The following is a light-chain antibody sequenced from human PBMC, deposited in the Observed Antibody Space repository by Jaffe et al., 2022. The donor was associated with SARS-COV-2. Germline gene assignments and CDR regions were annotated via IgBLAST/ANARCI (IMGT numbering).Light chain of an antibody. J-gene: IGLJ3*02. CDR2: NTK. CDR3: ALYIGGYWV. V-gene: IGLV8-61*01. CDR1: SGSVSTSSY. Sequence: QTVVTQEPSFSVSPGGTVTLTCGLTSGSVSTSSYPSWYQKTPGQPPRPLVYNTKTLCSGVPHRFSGSILGNKAALTISGAQTDDECDYFCALYIGGYWVFGGGTKVTVL.